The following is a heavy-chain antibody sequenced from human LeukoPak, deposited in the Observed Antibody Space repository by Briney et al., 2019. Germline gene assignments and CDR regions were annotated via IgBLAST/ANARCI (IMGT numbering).Heavy chain of an antibody. CDR2: IRYDGSNK. J-gene: IGHJ3*02. CDR3: ATATESAFDI. CDR1: GFTFSRYG. V-gene: IGHV3-30*02. Sequence: PGGSLRLSCAAPGFTFSRYGMHWVRQAPGKGLEWVTFIRYDGSNKYYADSVKGRFTISRDNSKNTLYLQMNSLRAEDTAVYYCATATESAFDIWGQGTMVTVSS.